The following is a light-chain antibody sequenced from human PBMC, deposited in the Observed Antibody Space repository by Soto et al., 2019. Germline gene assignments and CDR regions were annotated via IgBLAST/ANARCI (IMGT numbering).Light chain of an antibody. CDR3: QRYDTSPRT. CDR1: QSISSNY. V-gene: IGKV3-20*01. CDR2: GAS. Sequence: EIVLTQSPGTLSLSPGERATLSCRASQSISSNYLAWYQQHPGQAPRIFIYGASNRATGIPDRFSGSGSGTGFTLTISRREPEDFAVYYCQRYDTSPRTFGQGTKVEIK. J-gene: IGKJ1*01.